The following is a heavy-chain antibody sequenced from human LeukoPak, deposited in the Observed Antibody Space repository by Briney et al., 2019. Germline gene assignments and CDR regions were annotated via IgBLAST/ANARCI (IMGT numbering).Heavy chain of an antibody. Sequence: ASVKVSCKAFGYTFTSNYMHWVRQAPGQGPEWMGVISPSGGSTTYAQKFQGRVTLTRDTSTSTDYLELSSLRSEDTAVYYCAREGSSSWHDYWGQGTLVTVSS. CDR2: ISPSGGST. V-gene: IGHV1-46*01. J-gene: IGHJ4*02. CDR3: AREGSSSWHDY. CDR1: GYTFTSNY. D-gene: IGHD6-13*01.